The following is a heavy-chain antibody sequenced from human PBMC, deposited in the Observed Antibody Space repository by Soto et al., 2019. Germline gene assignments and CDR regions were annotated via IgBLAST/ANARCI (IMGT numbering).Heavy chain of an antibody. CDR1: GFSLSTTGVG. J-gene: IGHJ4*02. Sequence: QITLKESGPTLVKPTQTLTLTCTFSGFSLSTTGVGVGWIRQPPGKALEWLGIIYWDDDKRLSPSLKSRLTITKDTSNKQVVLTMTNMDPVDTATYYCAHRLGYCSSTTCYASGNYFDYWGQGTLVTVSS. D-gene: IGHD2-2*01. V-gene: IGHV2-5*02. CDR2: IYWDDDK. CDR3: AHRLGYCSSTTCYASGNYFDY.